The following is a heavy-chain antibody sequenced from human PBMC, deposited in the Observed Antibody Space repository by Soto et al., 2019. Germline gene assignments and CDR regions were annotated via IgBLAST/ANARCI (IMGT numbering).Heavy chain of an antibody. V-gene: IGHV1-69*01. CDR2: IIPIFGTA. CDR1: GGTFSSYA. J-gene: IGHJ6*02. D-gene: IGHD5-18*01. Sequence: QVQLVQSGAEVKKPGSSVKVSCKASGGTFSSYAISWVRQAPGQGLEWMGGIIPIFGTANYAQKFQGRVTITADESTSTAYMELSSLSSEDTAVYYCARDLRYSYGSYYYGMDVWGQGTTVTVSS. CDR3: ARDLRYSYGSYYYGMDV.